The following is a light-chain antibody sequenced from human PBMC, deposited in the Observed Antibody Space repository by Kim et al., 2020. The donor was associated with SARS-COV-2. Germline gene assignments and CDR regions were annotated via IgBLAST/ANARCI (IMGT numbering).Light chain of an antibody. J-gene: IGLJ3*02. CDR1: VSDLGAYNY. V-gene: IGLV2-8*01. Sequence: GQSVPIACTGTVSDLGAYNYFSWYQQHPGKAPKLMIYQVSERPSGVPDRFSGSKSGNTASLTVSGLQADDEADYYCCAYAGSNNWVFGGGTQLTVL. CDR3: CAYAGSNNWV. CDR2: QVS.